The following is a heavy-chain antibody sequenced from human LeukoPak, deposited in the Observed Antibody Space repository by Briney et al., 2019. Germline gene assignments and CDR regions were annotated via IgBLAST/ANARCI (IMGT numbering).Heavy chain of an antibody. D-gene: IGHD6-6*01. CDR3: AKEDSSSSDY. CDR1: GFTFSSYG. V-gene: IGHV3-30*02. CDR2: IRYDGSNK. J-gene: IGHJ4*02. Sequence: GGSLRLSCAASGFTFSSYGMHWVRQAPGKGLEWVAFIRYDGSNKYYADSVKGRFTISRDNSKNTLYLQMNRLRAEDTAVYYCAKEDSSSSDYWGQGTLVTVSS.